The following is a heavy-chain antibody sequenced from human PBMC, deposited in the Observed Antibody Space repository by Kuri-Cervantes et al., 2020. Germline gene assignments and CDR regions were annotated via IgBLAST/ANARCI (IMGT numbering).Heavy chain of an antibody. D-gene: IGHD1-26*01. CDR2: ISWNIGSI. J-gene: IGHJ4*02. CDR3: AKDNRGRGGGLFDY. V-gene: IGHV3-9*01. CDR1: GFTFDDYA. Sequence: SLKISCAASGFTFDDYAMHWVRQAPGKGLEWVSGISWNIGSIGYADSVKGRFTISRDNAKNSLYLQMNSLRTEDTALYYCAKDNRGRGGGLFDYWGQGTLVTVSS.